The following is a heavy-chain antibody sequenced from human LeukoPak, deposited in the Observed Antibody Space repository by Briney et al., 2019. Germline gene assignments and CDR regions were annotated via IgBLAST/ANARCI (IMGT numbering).Heavy chain of an antibody. Sequence: GGSLRLSCAASGFTFSSYWMSWVRQAPGKGLEYVSAISSNGGSTYYANSVKGRFTISRDNSKNTLYLQMNSLRAEDTAVYYCAKDFGSGSPRYYYYMDVWGKGTTVTISS. V-gene: IGHV3-64*01. J-gene: IGHJ6*03. CDR3: AKDFGSGSPRYYYYMDV. D-gene: IGHD3-10*01. CDR2: ISSNGGST. CDR1: GFTFSSYW.